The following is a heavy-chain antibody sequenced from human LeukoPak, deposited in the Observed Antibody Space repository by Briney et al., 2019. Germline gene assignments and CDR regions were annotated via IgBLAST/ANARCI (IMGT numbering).Heavy chain of an antibody. D-gene: IGHD2-15*01. CDR3: AKDPLVVVAATHQYFDL. Sequence: PAGSLRLSCAASGFTFSSYAMSWLRQAPGKGLEWDSAISGSGGSTYYAGSVKGRFTISRDNSKNTLYLQMNSLRAEDTAVYYCAKDPLVVVAATHQYFDLWGRGTLVTVSS. J-gene: IGHJ2*01. CDR2: ISGSGGST. CDR1: GFTFSSYA. V-gene: IGHV3-23*01.